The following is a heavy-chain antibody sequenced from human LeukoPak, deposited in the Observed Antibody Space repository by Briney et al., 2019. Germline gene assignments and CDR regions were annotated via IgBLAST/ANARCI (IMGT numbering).Heavy chain of an antibody. J-gene: IGHJ4*02. CDR3: ARIAYCGGDCYTTYFDY. V-gene: IGHV1-8*01. D-gene: IGHD2-21*01. CDR2: MNPNSGNT. Sequence: ASVKVSCKASGYTFTSYDINWVRQATGQGLEWMGWMNPNSGNTGYAQKFQGRVTMTRNTSISTAYMELSSLRSEDTAVYYCARIAYCGGDCYTTYFDYWGQGTLVTVSS. CDR1: GYTFTSYD.